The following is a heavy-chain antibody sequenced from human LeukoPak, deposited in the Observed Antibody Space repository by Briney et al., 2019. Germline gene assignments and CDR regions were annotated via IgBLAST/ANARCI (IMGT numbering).Heavy chain of an antibody. J-gene: IGHJ6*03. D-gene: IGHD6-6*01. V-gene: IGHV3-33*01. Sequence: GRSLRLSCAASGFTFSSYGMHRVRQAPGKGLEWVAVIWYDGSNKYYADSVKGRFTISRDNSKNTLYLQMNSLRAEDTAVYYCARGSIAARPESYYYYYMDVWGKGTTVTVSS. CDR2: IWYDGSNK. CDR3: ARGSIAARPESYYYYYMDV. CDR1: GFTFSSYG.